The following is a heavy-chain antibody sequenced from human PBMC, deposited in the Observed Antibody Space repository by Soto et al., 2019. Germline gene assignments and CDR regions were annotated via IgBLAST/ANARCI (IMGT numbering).Heavy chain of an antibody. CDR2: IYYSGST. J-gene: IGHJ4*01. CDR3: ARGQSPFWSSYRLAYFDS. V-gene: IGHV4-59*12. CDR1: GGSISSYY. D-gene: IGHD3-3*01. Sequence: SETLSLTCTVSGGSISSYYWSWIRQPPGKGLEWIGYIYYSGSTNYNPSLKSRLVLSVDTSKNQFSLELDFMTAAETAVYYCARGQSPFWSSYRLAYFDSWGHGTTVTVSS.